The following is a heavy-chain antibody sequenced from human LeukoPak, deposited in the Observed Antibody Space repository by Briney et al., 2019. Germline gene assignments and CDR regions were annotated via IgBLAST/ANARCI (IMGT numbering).Heavy chain of an antibody. Sequence: ASVKVSCKASGYTFNTYGINWVRQAPGQGLEWMGWISAYNGNTNYAQNFQGRITLTTDTSTSMAYMELTGLRSDDTAVYYCAYDRLDPYSSGSNWFDPWGQGTLVTVSS. D-gene: IGHD6-19*01. J-gene: IGHJ5*02. CDR3: AYDRLDPYSSGSNWFDP. V-gene: IGHV1-18*04. CDR2: ISAYNGNT. CDR1: GYTFNTYG.